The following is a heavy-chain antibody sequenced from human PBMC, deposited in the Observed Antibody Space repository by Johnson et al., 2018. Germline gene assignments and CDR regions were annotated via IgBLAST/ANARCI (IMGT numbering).Heavy chain of an antibody. CDR3: AKGGITYCSSTSCYPPAPWWRGDY. V-gene: IGHV3-30*18. J-gene: IGHJ4*02. D-gene: IGHD2-2*01. CDR1: GFTFSSYG. Sequence: VQLVESGGGVVQPGRSLRLSCAASGFTFSSYGMHWVRQAPGKGLEWVAVISYDGSNKYYADSVKGRFTISRANSKNTLYLQMNSLRAEDTAVYYCAKGGITYCSSTSCYPPAPWWRGDYWGQGTLVTVSS. CDR2: ISYDGSNK.